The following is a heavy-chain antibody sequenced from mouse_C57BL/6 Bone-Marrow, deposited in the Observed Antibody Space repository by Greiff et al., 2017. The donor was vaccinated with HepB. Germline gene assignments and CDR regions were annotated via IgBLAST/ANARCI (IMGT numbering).Heavy chain of an antibody. CDR1: GFTFSSYG. V-gene: IGHV5-6*02. J-gene: IGHJ4*01. D-gene: IGHD2-4*01. Sequence: DVKLVESGGDLVKPGGSLKLSCAASGFTFSSYGMSWVRQTPDKRLEWVATISSGGSYTYYPDSVKGRFTISRDNAKNTLYLQMSSLKSEGTAMYYCARHYGAAMDYWGQGTSVTVSS. CDR3: ARHYGAAMDY. CDR2: ISSGGSYT.